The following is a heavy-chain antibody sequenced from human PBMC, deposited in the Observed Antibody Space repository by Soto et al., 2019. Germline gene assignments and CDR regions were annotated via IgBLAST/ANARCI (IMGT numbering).Heavy chain of an antibody. J-gene: IGHJ3*02. V-gene: IGHV3-48*03. CDR2: ISSSGSTI. D-gene: IGHD3-22*01. CDR3: EADYYDSSGYFHGNFDI. CDR1: GFTFSSYE. Sequence: PGGSLRLSCAASGFTFSSYEMNWVRQAPGKGLEWVSYISSSGSTIYYADSVKGRFTISRDNAKNSLYLQMNSLRAEDTAVYYCEADYYDSSGYFHGNFDIWGQGTMVTVSS.